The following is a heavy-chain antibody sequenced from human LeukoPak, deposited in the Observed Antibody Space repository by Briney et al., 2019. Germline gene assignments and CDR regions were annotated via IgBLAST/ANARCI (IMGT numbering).Heavy chain of an antibody. J-gene: IGHJ4*02. CDR1: GFTFSSYW. Sequence: GGSLRLSCAASGFTFSSYWMSWVRQAPGKGLEWVANIKQDGSEKYYVDSVKGRFTISRDNAKNSLYLQMNSLRAEDTAVYYCAGISSYYDFWSGYSESYDFDYWGQGTLVTVSS. CDR2: IKQDGSEK. CDR3: AGISSYYDFWSGYSESYDFDY. V-gene: IGHV3-7*01. D-gene: IGHD3-3*01.